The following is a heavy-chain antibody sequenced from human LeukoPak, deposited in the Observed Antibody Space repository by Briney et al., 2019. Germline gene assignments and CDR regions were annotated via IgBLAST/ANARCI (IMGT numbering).Heavy chain of an antibody. J-gene: IGHJ4*02. CDR3: ARSSRDGYNSVFDY. Sequence: SGTLSLTCTVSGGSISSSSYYWGWIRQPPGKGLEWIGSIYYSGSTYYNPSLKSRVTISVGTSKNQFSLKLSSVTAADTAVYYCARSSRDGYNSVFDYWGQGTLVTVSS. V-gene: IGHV4-39*01. CDR2: IYYSGST. CDR1: GGSISSSSYY. D-gene: IGHD5-24*01.